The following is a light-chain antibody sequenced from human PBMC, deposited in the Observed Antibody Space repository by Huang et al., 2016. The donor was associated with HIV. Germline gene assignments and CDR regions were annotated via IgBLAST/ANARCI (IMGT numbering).Light chain of an antibody. V-gene: IGKV3-20*01. J-gene: IGKJ1*01. CDR2: NAC. CDR3: QQYGTSPRT. Sequence: EIVLTQSPGTLSLSPGERATLSCRASQTVSSSNLAWFQQKAGQAPRLLIYNACRRATVIPERFSGSGSGTDFTLTISRLEPEDVAVYYCQQYGTSPRTFGQGTKLDIK. CDR1: QTVSSSN.